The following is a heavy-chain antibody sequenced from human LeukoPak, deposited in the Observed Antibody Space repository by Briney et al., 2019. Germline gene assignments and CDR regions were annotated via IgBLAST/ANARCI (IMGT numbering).Heavy chain of an antibody. D-gene: IGHD6-13*01. Sequence: GGSLRLSCAASGFTFSNYSMNWVRQAPGKGLEWVSGISWNSGSIGYADSVKGRFTISRDNAKNSLYLQMNSLRAEDMALYYCARGTGEGIAAAGDYWGQGTLVTVSS. CDR1: GFTFSNYS. V-gene: IGHV3-9*03. CDR2: ISWNSGSI. CDR3: ARGTGEGIAAAGDY. J-gene: IGHJ4*02.